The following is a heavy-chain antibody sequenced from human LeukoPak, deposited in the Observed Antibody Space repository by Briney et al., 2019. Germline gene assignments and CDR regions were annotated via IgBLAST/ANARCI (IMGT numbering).Heavy chain of an antibody. D-gene: IGHD2-15*01. CDR3: ARVVEGGLSYYYMDV. CDR1: GFTLSSYW. V-gene: IGHV3-74*01. J-gene: IGHJ6*03. Sequence: GSLRLSCAASGFTLSSYWMHWVRQAPGKGLVWVSRINSDGSITRYADSVKGRFTISRDNAKNTLYLQMNSLRAEDTAMYYCARVVEGGLSYYYMDVWGKGTTVTISS. CDR2: INSDGSIT.